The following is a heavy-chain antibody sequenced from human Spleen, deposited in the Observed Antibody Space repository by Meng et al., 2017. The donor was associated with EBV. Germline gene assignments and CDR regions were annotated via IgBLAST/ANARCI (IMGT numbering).Heavy chain of an antibody. Sequence: QLQCVQTGHEVKKPGSSMKVSCKASGGSFSDQTISWVRQAPGQGPEWMAGITPIFGTTNYAQKFQDRVTIYADTSMATLSLELINLRPDDTAVYYCASLTEYSSGSTSWGQGTLVTVSS. CDR1: GGSFSDQT. D-gene: IGHD6-19*01. CDR3: ASLTEYSSGSTS. CDR2: ITPIFGTT. J-gene: IGHJ5*02. V-gene: IGHV1-69*06.